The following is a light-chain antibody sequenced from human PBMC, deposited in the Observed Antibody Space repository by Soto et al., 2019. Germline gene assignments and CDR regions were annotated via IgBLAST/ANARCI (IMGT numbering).Light chain of an antibody. CDR3: QHSYTVPIA. J-gene: IGKJ5*01. CDR2: AAS. V-gene: IGKV1-39*01. CDR1: QDIIRH. Sequence: DIQMTQSPSSLSGSVGDGFTITCRASQDIIRHLNWYQHKPGRAPRLLIYAASTLQSGVPSRFTGSGSGTEFTLTISGLQPEDFATYYCQHSYTVPIAFGQGTRLEIK.